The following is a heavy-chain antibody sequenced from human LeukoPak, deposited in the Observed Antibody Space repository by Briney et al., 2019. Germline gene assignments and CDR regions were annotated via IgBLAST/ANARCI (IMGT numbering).Heavy chain of an antibody. CDR1: GGTFSSYA. V-gene: IGHV1-69*06. J-gene: IGHJ6*03. CDR3: AREDYYYYYMDV. Sequence: SVKVSCKASGGTFSSYAISWVRQAPGQGLEWMGGIIPIFGTANYAQKFQGRVTITADKSTSTAYMELSSLRSEDTAVYYCAREDYYYYYMDVWGKGTTVTVSS. CDR2: IIPIFGTA.